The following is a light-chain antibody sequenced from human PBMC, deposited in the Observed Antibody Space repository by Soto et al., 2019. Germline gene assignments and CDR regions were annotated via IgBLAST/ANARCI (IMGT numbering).Light chain of an antibody. V-gene: IGLV2-8*01. CDR2: DVT. CDR1: SSDIGGYNS. Sequence: QSALTQSPSASGSPGQSVTISCTGTSSDIGGYNSVSWYQQHPGKAPKVMIYDVTKRPSGAPDRFSGSKSGNTASLTVSALQAEDEADYYCSSYAGSSNVFGTGTKLTVL. J-gene: IGLJ1*01. CDR3: SSYAGSSNV.